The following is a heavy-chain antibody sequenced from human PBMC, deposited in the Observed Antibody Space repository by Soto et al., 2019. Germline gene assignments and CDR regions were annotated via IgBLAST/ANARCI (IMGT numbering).Heavy chain of an antibody. D-gene: IGHD6-13*01. Sequence: KTSETLSLTCAVSGGSISSSNWWSWVRQPPGKGLEWIGEIYHSGSTNYNSSLKSRVTISVDKSKNQFSLKLSSVTAADTAVYYCARLYSSSWYGYGMDVWGQGTTVTVSS. CDR1: GGSISSSNW. J-gene: IGHJ6*02. CDR2: IYHSGST. V-gene: IGHV4-4*02. CDR3: ARLYSSSWYGYGMDV.